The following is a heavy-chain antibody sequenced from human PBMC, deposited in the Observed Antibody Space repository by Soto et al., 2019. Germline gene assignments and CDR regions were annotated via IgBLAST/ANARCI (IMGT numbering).Heavy chain of an antibody. Sequence: GGSLRLSCAASGFTFSSYWMSWVRQAPGKGLEWVANIKQDGSEKYYVDSVKGRFTISRDNAKNSLYLRMNSLRAEDTAVYYCARASSTVADNFDYWGQGTLVTVSS. D-gene: IGHD6-19*01. CDR2: IKQDGSEK. V-gene: IGHV3-7*04. J-gene: IGHJ4*02. CDR1: GFTFSSYW. CDR3: ARASSTVADNFDY.